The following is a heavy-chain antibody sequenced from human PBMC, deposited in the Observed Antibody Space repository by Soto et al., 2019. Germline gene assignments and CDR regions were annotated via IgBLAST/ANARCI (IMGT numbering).Heavy chain of an antibody. CDR2: IKKDETEQ. J-gene: IGHJ4*02. V-gene: IGHV3-7*03. Sequence: EVQLVESGGGLVQPGGSLRLSCAASGFTFSNYWMSWVRQAPGKGLEWVANIKKDETEQYYVDSVKGRFTISRDNAKNLLFLQMHSLRAEDTAVYYCAAYCSSISCTPFHGYSWGQGTLVTVSS. CDR3: AAYCSSISCTPFHGYS. CDR1: GFTFSNYW. D-gene: IGHD2-2*01.